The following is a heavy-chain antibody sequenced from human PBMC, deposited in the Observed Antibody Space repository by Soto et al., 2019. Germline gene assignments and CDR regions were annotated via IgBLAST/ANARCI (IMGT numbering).Heavy chain of an antibody. CDR1: GFTFSSYS. V-gene: IGHV3-48*01. D-gene: IGHD4-17*01. Sequence: GGSLRLSCAASGFTFSSYSMNWVRQAPGKGLEWVSYISSSSSTIYYADSVKGRFTISRDNAKNSLYLQMNSLRAEDTAVYYCARERHYTVTTPYDAFDIWGQGTMVTVSS. CDR3: ARERHYTVTTPYDAFDI. J-gene: IGHJ3*02. CDR2: ISSSSSTI.